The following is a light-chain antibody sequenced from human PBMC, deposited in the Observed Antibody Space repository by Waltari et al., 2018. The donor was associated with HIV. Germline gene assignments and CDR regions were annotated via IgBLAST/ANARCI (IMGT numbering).Light chain of an antibody. CDR1: ALPKQY. CDR3: QSADSSGTYVV. CDR2: KDS. J-gene: IGLJ2*01. V-gene: IGLV3-25*03. Sequence: SYELTQPPSVSVSPGQTARITCSGDALPKQYAYWYQQKPGQAPVLVIYKDSERPPGIPDRFSGSSPGTTVTLTISGVQAEDEADYYCQSADSSGTYVVFGGGTKLTVL.